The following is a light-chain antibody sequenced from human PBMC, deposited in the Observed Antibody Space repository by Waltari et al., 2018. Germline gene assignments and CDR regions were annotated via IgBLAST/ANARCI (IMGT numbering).Light chain of an antibody. V-gene: IGKV1-5*03. Sequence: DIQMTQSPSTLSASIGDRVTITCRASQSIGNWLAWFQQKPGKAPKLLIYMASSLESGVPDRFSGSGSGTDFTLTINNLQAEDVAEYFCQQYASTPRWTFGQGTKVEI. J-gene: IGKJ1*01. CDR2: MAS. CDR1: QSIGNW. CDR3: QQYASTPRWT.